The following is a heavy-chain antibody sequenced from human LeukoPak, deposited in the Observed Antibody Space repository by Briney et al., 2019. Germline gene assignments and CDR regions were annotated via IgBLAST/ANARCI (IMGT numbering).Heavy chain of an antibody. V-gene: IGHV4-4*07. CDR1: GGSISSYY. Sequence: SETLSLTCTVSGGSISSYYWSWIRQPAGKGLEWIGRIYTSGSTNYNPSLKSRVTMSVDTSKNQFSLKLSSVTAADTAVYYCARETGYCSGGSCYVDYWGQGTLVPVSS. D-gene: IGHD2-15*01. J-gene: IGHJ4*02. CDR3: ARETGYCSGGSCYVDY. CDR2: IYTSGST.